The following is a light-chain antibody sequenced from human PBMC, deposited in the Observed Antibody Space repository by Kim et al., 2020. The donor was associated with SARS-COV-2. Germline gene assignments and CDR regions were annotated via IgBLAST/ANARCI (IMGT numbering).Light chain of an antibody. CDR2: DVT. V-gene: IGLV2-11*01. J-gene: IGLJ3*02. CDR1: STDVGGYSY. Sequence: LTQPRSVSGSPGQSVTISCTGTSTDVGGYSYVSWYQQHPGKAPKLMIYDVTKRPSGVPDRFSGSKSGNTASLTISGLQGEDEADYFCCSYAGSYTWVFGGGTQLTVL. CDR3: CSYAGSYTWV.